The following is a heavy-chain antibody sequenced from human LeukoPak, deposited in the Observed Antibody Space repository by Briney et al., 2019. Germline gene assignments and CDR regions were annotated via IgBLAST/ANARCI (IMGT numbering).Heavy chain of an antibody. CDR2: IKSKAHGGTT. V-gene: IGHV3-15*01. J-gene: IGHJ4*02. Sequence: GGSLRLSCAASGFTFKNAWMSWVRQAPGKGLEWVGRIKSKAHGGTTDYAAPVNDRFTISRDDSKNTLYLQMNSLKPEDTAVYYCTTILFDYSDYFDYWGQGTLVTVSS. D-gene: IGHD4-11*01. CDR1: GFTFKNAW. CDR3: TTILFDYSDYFDY.